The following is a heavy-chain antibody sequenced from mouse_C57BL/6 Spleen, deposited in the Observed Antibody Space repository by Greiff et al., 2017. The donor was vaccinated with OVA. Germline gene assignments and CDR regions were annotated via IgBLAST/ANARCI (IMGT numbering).Heavy chain of an antibody. J-gene: IGHJ2*01. Sequence: VQLQQSGPELVKPGDSVKISCKASGYSFTGYFMNWVMQSHGKSLEWIGRINPYNGDTFYNQKFKGKATLTVDKSSSTAHMELRSLTSEASAVYYCARREDSLYYFDYWGQGTTLTVSS. V-gene: IGHV1-20*01. CDR1: GYSFTGYF. CDR3: ARREDSLYYFDY. CDR2: INPYNGDT.